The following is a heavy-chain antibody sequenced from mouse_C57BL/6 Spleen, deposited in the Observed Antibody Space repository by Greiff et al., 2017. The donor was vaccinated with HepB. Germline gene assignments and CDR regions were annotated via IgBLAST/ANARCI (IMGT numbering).Heavy chain of an antibody. CDR1: GYTFTSYW. D-gene: IGHD1-1*01. CDR2: INPSNGGT. Sequence: QVQLQQSGTELVKPGASVKLSCKASGYTFTSYWMHWVKQRPGQGLEWIGNINPSNGGTNYNEKFKSKATLTVDKSSSTAYMQLSSLTSEDSAVYYCARRFITTVVATRYFDVWGTGTTVTVSS. V-gene: IGHV1-53*01. J-gene: IGHJ1*03. CDR3: ARRFITTVVATRYFDV.